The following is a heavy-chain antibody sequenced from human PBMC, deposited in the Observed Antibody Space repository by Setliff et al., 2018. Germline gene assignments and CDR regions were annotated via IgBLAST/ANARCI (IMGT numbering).Heavy chain of an antibody. CDR1: GFTFSTYG. J-gene: IGHJ6*02. Sequence: GGSLRLSCAASGFTFSTYGLNWVRQAPGKGLEWISYLNNDGTTIYYADSVKGRFTISRDNAKNSLYLQMNSLRAEDTAVYYCARESYNFWSGYYDYYYYYGMDVWGQGTTVTVSS. CDR3: ARESYNFWSGYYDYYYYYGMDV. D-gene: IGHD3-3*01. V-gene: IGHV3-48*01. CDR2: LNNDGTTI.